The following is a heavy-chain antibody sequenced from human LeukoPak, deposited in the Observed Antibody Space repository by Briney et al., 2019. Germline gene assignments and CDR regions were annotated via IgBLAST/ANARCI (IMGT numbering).Heavy chain of an antibody. J-gene: IGHJ4*02. V-gene: IGHV3-30*04. Sequence: GRSLRLSCAASGFTFSSYAMHWVRQAPGKGLEWVAVISYDGSNKYYADSVKGRFTISRDNSKNTLYLQMNSLRAEDTAVYYCARDLGSSGHTPPHFDYWGQGTLVTASS. CDR3: ARDLGSSGHTPPHFDY. CDR2: ISYDGSNK. CDR1: GFTFSSYA. D-gene: IGHD3-22*01.